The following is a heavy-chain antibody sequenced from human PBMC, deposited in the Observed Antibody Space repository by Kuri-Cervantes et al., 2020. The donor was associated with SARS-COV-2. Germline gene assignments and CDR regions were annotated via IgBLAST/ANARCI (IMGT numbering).Heavy chain of an antibody. V-gene: IGHV3-7*01. D-gene: IGHD3-16*01. J-gene: IGHJ6*02. Sequence: GESLKISCAASGFTFSSYWMSWVRQAPGKGLEWVANIKQDGSEKYYVDSVKGRFTISRDNAKNSLYLQMNSLRAEDTAVYYCERGLGRDYYGMDVWGQGTTVTVSS. CDR1: GFTFSSYW. CDR3: ERGLGRDYYGMDV. CDR2: IKQDGSEK.